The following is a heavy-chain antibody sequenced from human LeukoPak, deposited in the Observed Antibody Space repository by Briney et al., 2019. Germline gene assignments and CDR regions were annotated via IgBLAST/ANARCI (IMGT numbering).Heavy chain of an antibody. V-gene: IGHV4-34*01. CDR2: INHSGST. CDR1: GGSFSDYY. J-gene: IGHJ5*01. CDR3: ARIGHDLYQTFDS. D-gene: IGHD2-2*01. Sequence: SETLSLTCAVYGGSFSDYYWTWIRQPPGKGLEWIGEINHSGSTNYNPSLKSRVTISVDTSKNQFSLKVSSVIAADTAVYYCARIGHDLYQTFDSWGHGTLITVSS.